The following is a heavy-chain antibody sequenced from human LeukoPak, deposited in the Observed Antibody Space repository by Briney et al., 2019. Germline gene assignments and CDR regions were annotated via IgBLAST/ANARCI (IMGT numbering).Heavy chain of an antibody. J-gene: IGHJ6*02. Sequence: SETLSLTCTVSGGSVSSGSYYWSWIRRPPGKGLEWIGYIYYSGSTNYNPSLKSRVTISVDTSKNQFSLKLSSVTAADTAVYYCARVKGARYSGYDGNYYGMDVWGQGTTVTVSS. CDR1: GGSVSSGSYY. CDR2: IYYSGST. V-gene: IGHV4-61*01. D-gene: IGHD5-12*01. CDR3: ARVKGARYSGYDGNYYGMDV.